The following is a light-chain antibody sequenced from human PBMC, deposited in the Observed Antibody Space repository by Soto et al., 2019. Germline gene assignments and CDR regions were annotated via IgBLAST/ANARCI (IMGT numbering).Light chain of an antibody. Sequence: EIVLTQSPVTLSLSPGERATLSCRASQSVSRSLAWYQQKPGQAPRLLIHGASNRATGISARFSGSGSGTDFTLTINSLEPEDFAVYYCQQRSNWPLTFGGGTKVEIK. CDR1: QSVSRS. J-gene: IGKJ4*01. CDR2: GAS. CDR3: QQRSNWPLT. V-gene: IGKV3-11*01.